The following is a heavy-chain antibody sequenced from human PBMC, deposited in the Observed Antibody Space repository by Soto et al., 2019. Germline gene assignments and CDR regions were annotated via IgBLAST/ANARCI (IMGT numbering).Heavy chain of an antibody. D-gene: IGHD3-22*01. CDR2: ISAYTGNT. CDR1: GYTFTSYD. V-gene: IGHV1-18*04. Sequence: SVKSSCKASGYTFTSYDINWVQQAPRQRLEWMGWISAYTGNTNYAQKPQGRVTMTTDTSTSTAYMQLRSLRTDDTAVYYCAKSFFYDSSGYPTLFDYWGQGTLVTVSS. J-gene: IGHJ4*02. CDR3: AKSFFYDSSGYPTLFDY.